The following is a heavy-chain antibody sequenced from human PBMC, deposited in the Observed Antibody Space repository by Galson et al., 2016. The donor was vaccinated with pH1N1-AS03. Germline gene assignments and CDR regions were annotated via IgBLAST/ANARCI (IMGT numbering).Heavy chain of an antibody. CDR1: GFAFGHCA. J-gene: IGHJ4*02. CDR3: AKGSATLLLGNFDS. V-gene: IGHV3-23*01. D-gene: IGHD1-14*01. CDR2: IAGSGGTA. Sequence: SLRLSCAASGFAFGHCAMTWVRQAPGQGLEWVSTIAGSGGTAYYADLVSGRFTISSDNSKNTLNLQLNSVRAEDTAVYYCAKGSATLLLGNFDSWGQGTLVTVSS.